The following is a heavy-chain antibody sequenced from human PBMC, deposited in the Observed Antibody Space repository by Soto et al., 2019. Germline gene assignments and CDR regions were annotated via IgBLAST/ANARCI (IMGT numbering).Heavy chain of an antibody. CDR2: ISGSDGST. Sequence: EVQLLESGGGLVQPGGSLRLSCAASGFTFSSYAMNWVRQAPGKGLEWVSVISGSDGSTYYADSVKGRFTISRDNSKNTLKLQMNSLRAEGTAVYYCARRSSSWYLDYWGQGTLVTVSS. J-gene: IGHJ4*02. CDR3: ARRSSSWYLDY. V-gene: IGHV3-23*01. D-gene: IGHD6-13*01. CDR1: GFTFSSYA.